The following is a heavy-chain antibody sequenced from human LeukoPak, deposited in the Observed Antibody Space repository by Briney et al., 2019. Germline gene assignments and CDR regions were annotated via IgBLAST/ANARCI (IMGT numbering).Heavy chain of an antibody. J-gene: IGHJ4*02. Sequence: SQTLSLTCAVSGGSISSDRYCWSWLPQTAGKGLEWIGRIYTSGSTNYNPSLKSRVTMSVDTSKTQFSLKLSSVTAADTAVYYCARDGYYYDSSGYGLDYWGQGTLVTVSS. CDR3: ARDGYYYDSSGYGLDY. CDR2: IYTSGST. CDR1: GGSISSDRYC. D-gene: IGHD3-22*01. V-gene: IGHV4-61*02.